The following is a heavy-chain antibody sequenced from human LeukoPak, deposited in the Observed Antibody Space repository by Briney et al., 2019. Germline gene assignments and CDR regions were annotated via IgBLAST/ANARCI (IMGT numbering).Heavy chain of an antibody. CDR3: ATLRYPGY. CDR2: ASYSGNT. Sequence: SETLSLTCTVSGASISSSTYYWGWIRQPPGKGLEWIGSASYSGNTYYNPSLKSRVTILVDTSKNQFSLKLSSVTAADTAVYYCATLRYPGYWGQGTLVTVSS. V-gene: IGHV4-39*07. CDR1: GASISSSTYY. J-gene: IGHJ4*02. D-gene: IGHD3-9*01.